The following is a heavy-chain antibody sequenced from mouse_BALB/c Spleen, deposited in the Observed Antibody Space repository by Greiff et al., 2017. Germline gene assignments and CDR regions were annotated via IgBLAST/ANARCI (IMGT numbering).Heavy chain of an antibody. D-gene: IGHD3-1*01. Sequence: VQLQQSGAELMKPGASVKISCKATGYTFSSYWIEWVKQRPGHGLEWIGEILPGSGSTNYNEKFKGKATFTADTSSNTAYMQLSSLTSEDSAVYYCARSGGYRYFDVWGAGTTVTVSS. V-gene: IGHV1-9*01. J-gene: IGHJ1*01. CDR2: ILPGSGST. CDR1: GYTFSSYW. CDR3: ARSGGYRYFDV.